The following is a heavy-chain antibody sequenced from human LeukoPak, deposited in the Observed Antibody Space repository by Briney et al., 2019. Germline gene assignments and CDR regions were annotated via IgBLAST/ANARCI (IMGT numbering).Heavy chain of an antibody. CDR2: ISYDGSNK. Sequence: GRSLSLSCAASGFAFSNFGMHWVRQAPGKGLEWVSLISYDGSNKYYADSVKGRFTISRDNSKNTLYLQVNSLRAEDTAVYYCAKDLGSIMVRGIVSLGMDVWGQGTTVTVSS. J-gene: IGHJ6*02. CDR1: GFAFSNFG. D-gene: IGHD3-10*01. V-gene: IGHV3-30*18. CDR3: AKDLGSIMVRGIVSLGMDV.